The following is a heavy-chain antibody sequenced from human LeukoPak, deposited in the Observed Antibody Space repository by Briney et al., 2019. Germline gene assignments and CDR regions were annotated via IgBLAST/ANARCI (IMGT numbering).Heavy chain of an antibody. CDR2: ISSTNSYI. CDR3: ARGYSSSWYLNWFDR. D-gene: IGHD6-13*01. J-gene: IGHJ5*02. V-gene: IGHV3-21*01. Sequence: GGSLRLSCAASGFTFSSYSMNWVRQAPGKGLEWVSSISSTNSYIYYADSLKGRFTISRDNAENSLYLQMNSLRVEDTAVYYCARGYSSSWYLNWFDRWGQGTLVTVSS. CDR1: GFTFSSYS.